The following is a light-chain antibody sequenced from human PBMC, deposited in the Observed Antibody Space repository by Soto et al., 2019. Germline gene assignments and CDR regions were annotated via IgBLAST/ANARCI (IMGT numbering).Light chain of an antibody. CDR2: RNN. Sequence: QSVLTQPPSASGTPGQRVSISCSGSRSNIGRNYVYWYQQLPGTAPKLLIRRNNERPSGVPDRFSGSKSGTSVSLAISGLRSEDEATYYCAAWDDTLNGQVFGGGTKLTVL. J-gene: IGLJ3*02. CDR3: AAWDDTLNGQV. CDR1: RSNIGRNY. V-gene: IGLV1-47*01.